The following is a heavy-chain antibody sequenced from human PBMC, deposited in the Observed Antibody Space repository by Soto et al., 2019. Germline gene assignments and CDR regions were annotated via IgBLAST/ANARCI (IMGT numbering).Heavy chain of an antibody. Sequence: QVQLVESGGGVVQPGRSLRLSCAASGFTFSSYAMHWVRQAPGKGLEWVAVISYDGSNKYYADSVKGRFTISRDKSKNTLYLHMNSLRAEDMAVYYWAGFGQGLSIDYWGQGTLVTVSS. J-gene: IGHJ4*02. CDR2: ISYDGSNK. V-gene: IGHV3-30-3*01. CDR1: GFTFSSYA. D-gene: IGHD3-10*01. CDR3: AGFGQGLSIDY.